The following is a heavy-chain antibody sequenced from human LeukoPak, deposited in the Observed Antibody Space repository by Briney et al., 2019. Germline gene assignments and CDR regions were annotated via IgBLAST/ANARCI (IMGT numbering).Heavy chain of an antibody. CDR1: GYTFTGYY. CDR2: INPNSGGT. Sequence: ASVKVSCKASGYTFTGYYMHWVRQATGQGLEWMGWINPNSGGTNYAQKFQGRVTMTRDTSISTAYMELSRLRSDDTAVYYCASGENWSSSSRGAFDIWGQGTMVTVSS. V-gene: IGHV1-2*02. CDR3: ASGENWSSSSRGAFDI. D-gene: IGHD6-6*01. J-gene: IGHJ3*02.